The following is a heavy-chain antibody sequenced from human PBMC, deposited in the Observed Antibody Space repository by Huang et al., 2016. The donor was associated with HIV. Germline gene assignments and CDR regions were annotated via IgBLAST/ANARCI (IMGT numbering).Heavy chain of an antibody. J-gene: IGHJ6*03. CDR2: IYYKGST. V-gene: IGHV4-39*01. D-gene: IGHD3-10*01. CDR1: GGSIRSSDYH. Sequence: QLLLQESGPGLVKPSEALALTCAVSGGSIRSSDYHWGWIRQPPGKGLAWIGSIYYKGSTHCSPSLKCRVTIAVDTSKNRVCRNLTSVAAADTAVYYCARHREGPVAYYSGWGSHLNYMDVWGRGRTVVVSS. CDR3: ARHREGPVAYYSGWGSHLNYMDV.